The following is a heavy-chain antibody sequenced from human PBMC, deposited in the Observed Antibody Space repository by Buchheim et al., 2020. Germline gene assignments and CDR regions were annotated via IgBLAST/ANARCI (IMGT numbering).Heavy chain of an antibody. J-gene: IGHJ4*02. Sequence: QVQLQQWGAGLLKPSETLSLTCAVYGGSFSGYYWSWIRQPPGKGLEWIGEINHSGSTNYNPSLKSRVTISVDTSKHQFSLKLSSVTAADTAVYYCARGKNYYDSSGYSRWGQGTL. D-gene: IGHD3-22*01. V-gene: IGHV4-34*01. CDR1: GGSFSGYY. CDR2: INHSGST. CDR3: ARGKNYYDSSGYSR.